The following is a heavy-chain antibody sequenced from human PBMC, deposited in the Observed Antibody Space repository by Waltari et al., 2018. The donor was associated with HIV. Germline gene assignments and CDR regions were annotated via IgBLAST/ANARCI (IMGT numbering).Heavy chain of an antibody. CDR1: GFVFGSHW. CDR2: SDSAGRVR. CDR3: VKDVTVTHYGDYYSGLDV. Sequence: VESGGTPVQPGGSLRLSCKASGFVFGSHWMHWVRQSPGKGLILVSRSDSAGRVRVYADTVKGRFTISRDNTKNTLFLEMKSLRVEDSGIYHCVKDVTVTHYGDYYSGLDVWGRGTTVTV. J-gene: IGHJ6*02. D-gene: IGHD3-10*01. V-gene: IGHV3-74*02.